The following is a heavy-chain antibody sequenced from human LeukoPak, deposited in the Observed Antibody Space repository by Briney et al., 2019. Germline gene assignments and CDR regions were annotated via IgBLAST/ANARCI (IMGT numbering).Heavy chain of an antibody. J-gene: IGHJ4*02. D-gene: IGHD4-23*01. Sequence: SETLSLTCTVSGGSISSYYWSWIRQPAGKGLEWIGRIYTCGSTNYNPSLKSRVTISVDSSKNQFSLRLSSVTAADTAVYYCARESLDGGLDYWGQGTLVTVSS. CDR3: ARESLDGGLDY. V-gene: IGHV4-4*07. CDR1: GGSISSYY. CDR2: IYTCGST.